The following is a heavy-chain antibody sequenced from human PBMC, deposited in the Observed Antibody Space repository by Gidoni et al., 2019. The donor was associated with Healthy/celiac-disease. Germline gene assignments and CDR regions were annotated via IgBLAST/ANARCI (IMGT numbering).Heavy chain of an antibody. Sequence: QVQLQQWGAGLLKPSETLSLTCAVYGGSFSGYYWSWIRQPPGKGLEWIGEINHSGSTNYNPSRKSRVTISVDTSKNQFSLKLSSVTAADTAVYYCARGFEYYDFWSGYPIGMDVWGQGTTVTVSS. D-gene: IGHD3-3*01. J-gene: IGHJ6*02. CDR1: GGSFSGYY. CDR3: ARGFEYYDFWSGYPIGMDV. CDR2: INHSGST. V-gene: IGHV4-34*01.